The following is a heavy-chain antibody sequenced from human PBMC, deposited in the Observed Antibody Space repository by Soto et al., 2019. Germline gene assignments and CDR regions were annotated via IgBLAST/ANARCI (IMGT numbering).Heavy chain of an antibody. Sequence: QVQLVQSGAEVKKPGSSVKVSCKASGGTFSSYTISWVRQAPGQGLEWMGRIIPILGIANYAQKFQGRVTITADKSTSTAYMELISLRSEDTAVYYCAAPTYYYGSGAIYYGMDVWGQGTTVTVSS. CDR3: AAPTYYYGSGAIYYGMDV. J-gene: IGHJ6*02. CDR2: IIPILGIA. CDR1: GGTFSSYT. V-gene: IGHV1-69*02. D-gene: IGHD3-10*01.